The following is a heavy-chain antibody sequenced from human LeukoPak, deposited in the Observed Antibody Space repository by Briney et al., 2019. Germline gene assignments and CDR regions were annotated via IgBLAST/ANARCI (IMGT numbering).Heavy chain of an antibody. Sequence: GGSLRLSCAASGFTFSSYGMHWVRQAPGKGLEWVAVIWYDGRNKYYADSVKGRFTISRDNSKNTLYLQMNSLGAEDTAVYYCARDKYSYGSVALFDYWGQGTLVTVSS. CDR2: IWYDGRNK. CDR1: GFTFSSYG. J-gene: IGHJ4*02. V-gene: IGHV3-33*01. CDR3: ARDKYSYGSVALFDY. D-gene: IGHD5-18*01.